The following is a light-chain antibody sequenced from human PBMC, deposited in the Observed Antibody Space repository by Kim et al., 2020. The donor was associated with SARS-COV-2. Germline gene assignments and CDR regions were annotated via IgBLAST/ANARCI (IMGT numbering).Light chain of an antibody. CDR3: QSRDSGGNVV. Sequence: SSELTQDPAVSVALGQTVRITCQGDSLRSYYATWYQQKPRQAPLLVIFGRNNRPSGIPDRFSGSTSGNTASLTISGAHAEDEADFYCQSRDSGGNVVFGGGTQLTVL. CDR2: GRN. J-gene: IGLJ2*01. CDR1: SLRSYY. V-gene: IGLV3-19*01.